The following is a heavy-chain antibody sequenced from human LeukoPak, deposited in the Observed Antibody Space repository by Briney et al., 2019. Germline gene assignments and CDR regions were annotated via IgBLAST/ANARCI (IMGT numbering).Heavy chain of an antibody. CDR3: ARVQTDSSGDYYGFDY. D-gene: IGHD3-22*01. CDR1: GFTFSDYY. CDR2: ISSSGSTI. Sequence: AGGSLRLSCAASGFTFSDYYMSWIRQAPGKGLEWVSYISSSGSTIYYADSVKGRFTISRDNAKNSLYLQMNSLRAEDTAVYYCARVQTDSSGDYYGFDYWGQGTLVTVSS. J-gene: IGHJ4*02. V-gene: IGHV3-11*04.